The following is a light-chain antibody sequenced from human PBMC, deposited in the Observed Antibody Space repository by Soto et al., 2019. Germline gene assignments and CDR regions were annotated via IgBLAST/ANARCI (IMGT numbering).Light chain of an antibody. CDR3: QQYGSSPFS. Sequence: IVLTQSPGTLSLSPGERATLSCRASHIVRSSFLAWYQQKPGQAPRLVIFGASNRASGIPDRFSGSGSGTDFTLTISRLDPEDFAVYYCQQYGSSPFSFGPGTKVDIK. V-gene: IGKV3-20*01. CDR1: HIVRSSF. J-gene: IGKJ3*01. CDR2: GAS.